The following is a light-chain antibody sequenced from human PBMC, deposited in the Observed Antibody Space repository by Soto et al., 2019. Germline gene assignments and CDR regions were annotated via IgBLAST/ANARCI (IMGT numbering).Light chain of an antibody. CDR1: SSDVGGYNY. J-gene: IGLJ2*01. Sequence: ALTQPASVSASPGQSITISCTGTSSDVGGYNYVSWYQQHPGKVPKLVIYDVSNRPSGVSNRFSGSKSGNMASLTISGLQAEDEADYYCSSYTTSSTLVFGGGTKVTVL. CDR2: DVS. V-gene: IGLV2-14*03. CDR3: SSYTTSSTLV.